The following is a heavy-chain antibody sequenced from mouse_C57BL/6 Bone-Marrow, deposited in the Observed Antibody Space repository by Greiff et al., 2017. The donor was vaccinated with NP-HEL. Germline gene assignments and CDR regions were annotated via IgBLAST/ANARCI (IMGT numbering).Heavy chain of an antibody. CDR1: GYTFTDYA. D-gene: IGHD2-5*01. CDR2: ISTYYGDA. J-gene: IGHJ3*01. CDR3: ARGCSNLAWFAY. Sequence: QVQLKESGPELVRPGVSVKISCKGSGYTFTDYAMHWVKQSHAKSLEWIGVISTYYGDASYNQKFKDKATMTVDKSSSTAYMELARLTSEDSACYYCARGCSNLAWFAYWGQGTLVTVSA. V-gene: IGHV1-67*01.